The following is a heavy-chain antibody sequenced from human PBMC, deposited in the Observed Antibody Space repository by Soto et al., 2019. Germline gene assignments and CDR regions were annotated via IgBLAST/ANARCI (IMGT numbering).Heavy chain of an antibody. CDR1: GGSTKFYY. D-gene: IGHD1-1*01. V-gene: IGHV4-59*08. CDR2: VYHSGTT. J-gene: IGHJ4*02. Sequence: QVLLQESGPGLVKPSGTLSLTCTLSGGSTKFYYWSWIRQSPGKGLEWIGYVYHSGTTNYNPSLKSRVTISVDTSKNQFSLRVSSVTAADTAVYYCARHRNWKVDYWGQGTLVTVSS. CDR3: ARHRNWKVDY.